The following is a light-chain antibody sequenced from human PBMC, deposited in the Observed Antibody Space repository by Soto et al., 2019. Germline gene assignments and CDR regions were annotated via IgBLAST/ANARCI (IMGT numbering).Light chain of an antibody. CDR2: KVS. Sequence: IVLTQSPLSLSVTLGQPASISCRSSQSLVHSDGNTYLNWFHQRPGQSPRRLIHKVSNRDSGVPDRFSGSGSDTDFTLSNSRVKADDVGVFYCMQGISFTFGQGTKVDI. J-gene: IGKJ1*01. CDR3: MQGISFT. CDR1: QSLVHSDGNTY. V-gene: IGKV2-30*02.